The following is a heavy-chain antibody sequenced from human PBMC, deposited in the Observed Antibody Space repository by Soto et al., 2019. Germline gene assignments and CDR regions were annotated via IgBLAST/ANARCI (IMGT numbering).Heavy chain of an antibody. Sequence: ESLKISCKGSGYSLTSYWISWVRQMPVKGLEWMGRIDPSDSYTNYSPSFQGHVTISADKSISTAYLQWSSLKASDTATYYCATHANTYYYDSSALNAFDIWGQGTMVTVSS. CDR2: IDPSDSYT. J-gene: IGHJ3*02. D-gene: IGHD3-22*01. CDR3: ATHANTYYYDSSALNAFDI. CDR1: GYSLTSYW. V-gene: IGHV5-10-1*01.